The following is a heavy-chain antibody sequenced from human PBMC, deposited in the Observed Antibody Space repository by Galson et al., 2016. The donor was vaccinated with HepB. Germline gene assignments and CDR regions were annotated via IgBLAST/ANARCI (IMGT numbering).Heavy chain of an antibody. CDR2: ISSSSSTI. CDR1: GFTFSSYS. V-gene: IGHV3-48*01. Sequence: SLRLSCAASGFTFSSYSMNWVRQAPGKGLEWVSYISSSSSTIYYADSVKGRFTISRDNARNSLYLQMNSLRAEDTGIYYCAREGLADGSYFDYWGQGTLVTVSS. D-gene: IGHD5-24*01. J-gene: IGHJ4*02. CDR3: AREGLADGSYFDY.